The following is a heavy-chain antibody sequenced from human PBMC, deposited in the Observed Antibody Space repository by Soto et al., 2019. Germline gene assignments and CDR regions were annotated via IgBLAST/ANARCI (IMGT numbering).Heavy chain of an antibody. V-gene: IGHV4-39*01. CDR1: GGSITSSSYY. Sequence: DTLSLTCTVSGGSITSSSYYWGWIRQPPGKGLEWIASLSYAGSTFYNPSLESRVTTSVDTSKSQFSLVRTSVTAADTAVYYCARHRARYNRYKYWGQGILVTVSS. CDR2: LSYAGST. J-gene: IGHJ4*02. CDR3: ARHRARYNRYKY. D-gene: IGHD1-20*01.